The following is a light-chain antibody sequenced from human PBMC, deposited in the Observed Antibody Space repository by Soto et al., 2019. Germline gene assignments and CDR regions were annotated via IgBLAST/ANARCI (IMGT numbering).Light chain of an antibody. V-gene: IGKV3-11*01. CDR3: QQRSNWWT. Sequence: EIVLTQSPAPLSLSPGARATLSCRASQSVSSYLAWYQQKPGQAPRLLIYDASNRATGIPARFSGSGSGTDFTLTISSLEPEDFAVYYCQQRSNWWTFGQGTKVDIK. CDR1: QSVSSY. CDR2: DAS. J-gene: IGKJ1*01.